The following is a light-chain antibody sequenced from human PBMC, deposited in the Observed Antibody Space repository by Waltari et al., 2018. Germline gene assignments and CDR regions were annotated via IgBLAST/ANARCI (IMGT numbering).Light chain of an antibody. V-gene: IGLV2-14*01. CDR2: DVY. Sequence: QSALTQPASVSGSPGQAIIISCTGTGSDVGGYAYVSWYQQYQGKAPRLIIYDVYNLPSGVSNRLPGSKSDNTASLTISGLQAEDESVYYCSSYTSSGVVFGGGTKLTVL. J-gene: IGLJ2*01. CDR1: GSDVGGYAY. CDR3: SSYTSSGVV.